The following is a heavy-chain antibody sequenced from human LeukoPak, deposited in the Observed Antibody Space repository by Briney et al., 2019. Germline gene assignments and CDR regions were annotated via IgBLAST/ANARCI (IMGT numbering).Heavy chain of an antibody. V-gene: IGHV3-48*04. CDR3: ARPLQQQLGEDGLQEGWYFDL. D-gene: IGHD6-13*01. CDR1: GFTFSSYS. CDR2: ISSSSSTI. Sequence: GGSLRLSCAASGFTFSSYSMNWVRQAPGKGLEWVSYISSSSSTIYYADSVKGRFTISRDNAKNSLYLQMNSLRAEDTAVYYCARPLQQQLGEDGLQEGWYFDLWGRGTLVTVSS. J-gene: IGHJ2*01.